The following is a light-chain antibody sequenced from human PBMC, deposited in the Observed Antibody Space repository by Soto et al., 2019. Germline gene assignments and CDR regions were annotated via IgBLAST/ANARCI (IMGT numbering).Light chain of an antibody. J-gene: IGLJ2*01. CDR3: AAWDDSLNVV. CDR2: SNN. Sequence: QSVLTQPPSASGTPGQRVTLSCSGSSSNIGSNTVNWYQQLPGTAPKLLISSNNQRPSGVPDRFSGSKSGTSASLAIRGLQSEYEADYYCAAWDDSLNVVFGGGTKLTVL. V-gene: IGLV1-44*01. CDR1: SSNIGSNT.